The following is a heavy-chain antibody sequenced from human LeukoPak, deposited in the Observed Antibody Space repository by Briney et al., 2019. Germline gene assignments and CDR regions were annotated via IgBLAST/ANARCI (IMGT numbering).Heavy chain of an antibody. Sequence: GGSLRLSCAASRFTFSNYAMGWVRQAPGKGLEWVSASSGSGGTTYYADSVKGRFTISRDNTKNTLYPQMNSLRAEDTAIYFCAKGSYSIDYWGQGTLVTVSS. J-gene: IGHJ4*02. CDR2: SSGSGGTT. CDR1: RFTFSNYA. D-gene: IGHD1-26*01. CDR3: AKGSYSIDY. V-gene: IGHV3-23*01.